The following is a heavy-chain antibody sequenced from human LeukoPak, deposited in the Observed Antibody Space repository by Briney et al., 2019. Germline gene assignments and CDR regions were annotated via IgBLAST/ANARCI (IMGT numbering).Heavy chain of an antibody. CDR2: IIPIFGTA. Sequence: SVKVSCKASGGTFSSYTISWVRQAPGQGLEWMGGIIPIFGTANYAQKFQGRVTMTTDTSTSTAYMELRSLRSDDTAVYYCARDALSGHNWFDPWGQGTLVTVSS. V-gene: IGHV1-69*05. CDR3: ARDALSGHNWFDP. D-gene: IGHD2-8*01. CDR1: GGTFSSYT. J-gene: IGHJ5*02.